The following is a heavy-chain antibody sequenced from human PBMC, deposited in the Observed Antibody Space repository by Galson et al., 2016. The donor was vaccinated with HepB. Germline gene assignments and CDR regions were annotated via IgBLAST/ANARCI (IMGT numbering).Heavy chain of an antibody. D-gene: IGHD1-1*01. CDR1: GGSISSGSW. CDR2: IYHSGRA. Sequence: SETLSLTCAVSGGSISSGSWWSWVRQPPGKGLEWIGEIYHSGRANYNPSLKGRVNISSDTSKNQFSLNLSFVTAADTAVDYCVKNWNENYFHYWGQGILDAVSS. J-gene: IGHJ4*02. CDR3: VKNWNENYFHY. V-gene: IGHV4-4*02.